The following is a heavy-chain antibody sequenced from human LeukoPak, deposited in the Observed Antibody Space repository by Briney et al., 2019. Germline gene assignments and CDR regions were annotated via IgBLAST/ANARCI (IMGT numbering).Heavy chain of an antibody. V-gene: IGHV3-33*08. CDR3: ASGVYSSGWYLDY. Sequence: GGSLRLSCAASGFTFSSFWMPWVRQAPGKGLEWVAVIWHDGSHKYYADSVTGRFTISRDNSKNTLYLQMNSLRAEDTAVYYCASGVYSSGWYLDYWGQGTLVTVSS. J-gene: IGHJ4*02. CDR1: GFTFSSFW. D-gene: IGHD6-19*01. CDR2: IWHDGSHK.